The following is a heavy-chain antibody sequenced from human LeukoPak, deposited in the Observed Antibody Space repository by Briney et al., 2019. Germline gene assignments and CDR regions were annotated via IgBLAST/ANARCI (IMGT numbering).Heavy chain of an antibody. CDR1: GFTFSGSA. V-gene: IGHV3-73*01. CDR2: IRSKANSYAT. D-gene: IGHD1-26*01. J-gene: IGHJ4*02. Sequence: GGSLRLSCAASGFTFSGSAMHWVRQASGKGLEWVGRIRSKANSYATAYAASVKGRFTISRDDSKNTAYLQMNSLKTEDTAVYYCTRQEAGSYFLFDYWGQGTLVTVSP. CDR3: TRQEAGSYFLFDY.